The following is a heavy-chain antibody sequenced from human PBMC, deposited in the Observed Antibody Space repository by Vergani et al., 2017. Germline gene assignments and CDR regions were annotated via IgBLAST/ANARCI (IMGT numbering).Heavy chain of an antibody. CDR2: IGYDGRIK. D-gene: IGHD4-17*01. CDR3: AKDGRKNIDYGYFDY. V-gene: IGHV3-30*02. CDR1: GFSFNTYG. J-gene: IGHJ4*02. Sequence: QVQLVETGGGVVQPGGSLRLYCATSGFSFNTYGAHWVRQAPGKGLEWVSFIGYDGRIKYNVDSVKGRFTISRDTSKKTLSLQMRSRRADDTAVYYCAKDGRKNIDYGYFDYWGQGTLVTVSS.